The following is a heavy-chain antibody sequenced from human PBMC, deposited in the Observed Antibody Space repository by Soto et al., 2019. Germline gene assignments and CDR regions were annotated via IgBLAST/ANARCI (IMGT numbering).Heavy chain of an antibody. D-gene: IGHD4-17*01. CDR3: ARGIKYGAYSRWFDP. V-gene: IGHV1-8*01. CDR1: GYTFTSYD. Sequence: QVQLVQSGAEMKKPGASVKVSCKASGYTFTSYDINWVRQATEQGLEYLGWMNPNSGNTAYVQKFQGRVTMTWDTSITTAYMELSSLRSEDTAVYFCARGIKYGAYSRWFDPWGQGTLVTVSS. CDR2: MNPNSGNT. J-gene: IGHJ5*02.